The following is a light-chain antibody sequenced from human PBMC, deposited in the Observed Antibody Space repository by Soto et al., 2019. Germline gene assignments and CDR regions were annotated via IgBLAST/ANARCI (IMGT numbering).Light chain of an antibody. CDR2: AAS. J-gene: IGKJ5*01. CDR1: PSISSN. CDR3: QQYHNWPIT. V-gene: IGKV1-39*01. Sequence: DIKMTQSPSSLSASVGDRVTITCRASPSISSNLNWYQRKPGKAPKLLIYAASSLQSGVPSRFSGSGSGTDFTLTISSLQSEDFAVYYCQQYHNWPITFGQGTRLEIK.